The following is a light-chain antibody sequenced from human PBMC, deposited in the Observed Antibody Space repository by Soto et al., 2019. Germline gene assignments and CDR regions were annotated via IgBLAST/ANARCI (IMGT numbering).Light chain of an antibody. V-gene: IGLV2-14*01. J-gene: IGLJ1*01. CDR3: SSYTSSSTLYV. CDR2: EVS. CDR1: SSDVGGYNY. Sequence: QSALTQPASVSGSPGQSITISCTGTSSDVGGYNYVSWYQQHPGKAPKLMIFEVSSRPSGVSYRFSGSKSGNTASLTISGLQAEDEADYYCSSYTSSSTLYVFGSGTKATVL.